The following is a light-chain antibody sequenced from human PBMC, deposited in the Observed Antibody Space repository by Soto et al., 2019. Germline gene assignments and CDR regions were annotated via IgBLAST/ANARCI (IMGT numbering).Light chain of an antibody. CDR2: GTS. J-gene: IGKJ1*01. CDR3: HQYGSSPWT. CDR1: QSVSSSF. Sequence: EIVLTQSQGTLSLSPGERATFSCRASQSVSSSFLTWYQHRPGRPPRLLIYGTSNRATGIPDRFSGSGSGTDFTLTISRLEPEDIAVYYCHQYGSSPWTFGQGTKVDIK. V-gene: IGKV3-20*01.